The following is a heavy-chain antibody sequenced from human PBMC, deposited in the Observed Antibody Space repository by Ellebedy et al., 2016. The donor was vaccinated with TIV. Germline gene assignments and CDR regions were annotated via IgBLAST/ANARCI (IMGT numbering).Heavy chain of an antibody. D-gene: IGHD5-18*01. CDR1: GYTFTSYD. CDR3: ARDKGGYTHDSPVAPHY. CDR2: MNPNSGNT. Sequence: AASVKVSCKASGYTFTSYDINWVRQATGQGLEWMGWMNPNSGNTGYAQKFQGRVTITRNTSISTAYMELSSLRSDDTAVYYCARDKGGYTHDSPVAPHYWGQGTLVTVSS. V-gene: IGHV1-8*03. J-gene: IGHJ4*02.